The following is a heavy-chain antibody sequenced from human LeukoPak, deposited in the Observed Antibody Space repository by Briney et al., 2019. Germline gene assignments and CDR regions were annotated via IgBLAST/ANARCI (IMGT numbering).Heavy chain of an antibody. CDR1: GFTFSSYE. V-gene: IGHV3-48*03. CDR3: ARGSIAARYIDY. D-gene: IGHD6-6*01. CDR2: ISSSGSTI. Sequence: GGSLRLSCAASGFTFSSYEMNWVRQAPGKGLEGVSYISSSGSTIYYADSVKGRFTISRDNAKNSLYLQMNSLRAEDTAVDYCARGSIAARYIDYWGQGTLVTVSS. J-gene: IGHJ4*02.